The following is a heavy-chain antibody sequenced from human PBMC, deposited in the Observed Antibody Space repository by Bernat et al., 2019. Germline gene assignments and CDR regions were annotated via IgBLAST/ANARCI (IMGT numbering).Heavy chain of an antibody. CDR1: GYTFTGYY. CDR2: INPNSGGT. V-gene: IGHV1-2*04. D-gene: IGHD1-7*01. CDR3: AGVPFWNYADGYFDY. Sequence: QVQLVQSGAEVKKPGASVKVSCKASGYTFTGYYMHWVRQAPGQGLEWMGWINPNSGGTNYAQKCQGWVTVARATSIRTFYMELSRLGSDDTTVYYCAGVPFWNYADGYFDYWGQGTLVTVSS. J-gene: IGHJ4*02.